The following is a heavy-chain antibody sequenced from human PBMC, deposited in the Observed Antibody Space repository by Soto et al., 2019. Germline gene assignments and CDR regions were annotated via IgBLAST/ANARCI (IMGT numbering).Heavy chain of an antibody. CDR2: IDYNGVT. CDR3: GRGLVAATRHTGLEY. V-gene: IGHV4-39*01. CDR1: AVSISSRDYY. Sequence: PSEARSLTSIVSAVSISSRDYYWAWIRQPPGKGLEWIGRIDYNGVTYSNPSLKGRVTISKGTTKKKFSLKVTSGTAADTAFYYCGRGLVAATRHTGLEYWGQGTQVTVSS. D-gene: IGHD2-15*01. J-gene: IGHJ4*02.